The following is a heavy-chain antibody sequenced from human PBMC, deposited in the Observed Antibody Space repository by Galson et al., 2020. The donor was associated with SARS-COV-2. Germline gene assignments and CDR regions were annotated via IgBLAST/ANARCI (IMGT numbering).Heavy chain of an antibody. CDR1: GFTFDDYA. D-gene: IGHD6-19*01. V-gene: IGHV3-9*01. Sequence: GGSLRLSCAASGFTFDDYAMHWVRQAPGKGLEWVSGISWNSGSIGYADSVKGRFTISRDNAKNSLYLQMNSLRAEDTALYYCAKDHGYSSGWYLWGQGTLVTVSS. J-gene: IGHJ5*02. CDR2: ISWNSGSI. CDR3: AKDHGYSSGWYL.